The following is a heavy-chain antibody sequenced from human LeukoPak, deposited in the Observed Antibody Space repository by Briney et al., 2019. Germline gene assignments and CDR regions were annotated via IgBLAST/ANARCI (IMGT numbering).Heavy chain of an antibody. Sequence: GGSLRLSCAASGFTFSNYWMSWVRQAPGKGLEWVANIKQDGSEKYYVDSVKGRFTISRDNAKNSLYLQMNSLRAEDTAVYYCARDMRWELLMDYWGQGTLVTVSS. V-gene: IGHV3-7*01. CDR3: ARDMRWELLMDY. CDR1: GFTFSNYW. D-gene: IGHD1-26*01. CDR2: IKQDGSEK. J-gene: IGHJ4*02.